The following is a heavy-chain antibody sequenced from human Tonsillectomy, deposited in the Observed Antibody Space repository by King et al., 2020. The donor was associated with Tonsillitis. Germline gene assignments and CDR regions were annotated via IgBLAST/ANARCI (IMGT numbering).Heavy chain of an antibody. D-gene: IGHD1-26*01. CDR3: TRSGTFAD. Sequence: QLVQSGAEVKKPGASVKVSCKISGYTLTKLSINWVRQAPGKGLEWVGGFDPEDGATLSAQNFQGRVTMTVDTSTDTAYLDMSRLRTDDTAVYYCTRSGTFADWGQGTLVTVSS. V-gene: IGHV1-24*01. CDR2: FDPEDGAT. J-gene: IGHJ4*02. CDR1: GYTLTKLS.